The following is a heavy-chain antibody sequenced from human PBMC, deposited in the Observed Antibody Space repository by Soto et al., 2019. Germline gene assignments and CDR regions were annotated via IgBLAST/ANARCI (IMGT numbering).Heavy chain of an antibody. CDR1: GGSISSGDYY. V-gene: IGHV4-30-4*01. D-gene: IGHD3-22*01. Sequence: QVQLQESGPGLVKPSQTLSLTCTVSGGSISSGDYYWSWIRQPPGKGLEWIGYIYYSGSTYYNPSLQGRVTISVDTSKNQCSLKLSSVPAADTAVYYCARGLYDSPAFDIWGQGTKVTVSS. CDR2: IYYSGST. J-gene: IGHJ3*02. CDR3: ARGLYDSPAFDI.